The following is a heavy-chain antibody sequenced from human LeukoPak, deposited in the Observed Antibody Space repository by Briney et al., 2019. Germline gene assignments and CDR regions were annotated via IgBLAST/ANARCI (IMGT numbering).Heavy chain of an antibody. J-gene: IGHJ6*03. D-gene: IGHD7-27*01. V-gene: IGHV4-34*01. CDR2: INHSGST. CDR1: GGSFSGYY. Sequence: SETLSLTCAVYGGSFSGYYWSWIRQPPGKGLEWIGEINHSGSTNYNPSLKSRVTISVDTSKNQFSLKLSSVTAADTAVYYCARDRPNWGSRDYYYYMDVWGKGTTVTVSS. CDR3: ARDRPNWGSRDYYYYMDV.